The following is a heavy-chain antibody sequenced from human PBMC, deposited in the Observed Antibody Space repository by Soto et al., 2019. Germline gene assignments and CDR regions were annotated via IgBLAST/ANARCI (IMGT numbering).Heavy chain of an antibody. CDR3: ARCGYGDYNYYYYYSDF. CDR2: IKQDGSEK. V-gene: IGHV3-7*01. D-gene: IGHD4-17*01. Sequence: EVQLVESGGGLVQPGGSLRLSCAASGFTFSSYWMSWVRQAPGKRLEWVANIKQDGSEKYYVDSVKGRVTISRDNAKNALYLPMNSLRAEDTALYYYARCGYGDYNYYYYYSDFWSKGTTVTVAS. CDR1: GFTFSSYW. J-gene: IGHJ6*03.